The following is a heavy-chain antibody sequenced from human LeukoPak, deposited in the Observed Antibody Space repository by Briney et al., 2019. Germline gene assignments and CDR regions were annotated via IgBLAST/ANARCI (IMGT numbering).Heavy chain of an antibody. J-gene: IGHJ4*02. CDR2: ISSSGSTI. CDR3: ARKQQTVKSGPDY. V-gene: IGHV3-48*04. CDR1: GFTFSSYA. D-gene: IGHD6-13*01. Sequence: GGSLRLSCAASGFTFSSYAMSWVRQAPGKGLEWVSYISSSGSTIYYADSVKGRFTISRDNAKNSLYLQMNSLRAEDTAVYYCARKQQTVKSGPDYWGQGTLVTVSS.